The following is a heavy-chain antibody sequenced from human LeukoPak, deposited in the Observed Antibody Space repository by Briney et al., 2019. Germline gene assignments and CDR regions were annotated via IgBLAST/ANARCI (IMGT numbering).Heavy chain of an antibody. V-gene: IGHV1-2*02. CDR1: GYTFTGYY. J-gene: IGHJ6*03. CDR3: ARGVAGVYFYYYMDV. Sequence: ASVTVSCKASGYTFTGYYTHWVRQAPGQGLEWMGWINPNNGDTHYAQKFQGTVTMTRDTSISTAYMELSSLRSDDTAVYYCARGVAGVYFYYYMDVWGKGTTVTVSS. D-gene: IGHD1-14*01. CDR2: INPNNGDT.